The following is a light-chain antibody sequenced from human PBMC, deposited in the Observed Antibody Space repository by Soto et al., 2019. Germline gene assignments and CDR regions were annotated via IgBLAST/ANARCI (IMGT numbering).Light chain of an antibody. Sequence: DIHMTQSPSTLSASVGDRVTISCRASQSVGSCLAWYQQKPGQAPSLLIYDTSSWDSGVPARFSGSGSGTEFTLTISSLQPDDFAAYYCQHYNDYPCAFGEGTKVQIK. V-gene: IGKV1-5*01. CDR1: QSVGSC. J-gene: IGKJ1*01. CDR2: DTS. CDR3: QHYNDYPCA.